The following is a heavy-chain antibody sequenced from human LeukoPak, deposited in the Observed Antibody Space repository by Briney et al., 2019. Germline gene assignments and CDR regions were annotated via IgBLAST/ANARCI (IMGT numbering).Heavy chain of an antibody. CDR3: ARDHNKYYDFWSGSAAEYYFGY. V-gene: IGHV4-59*10. CDR2: IYTSGST. J-gene: IGHJ4*02. Sequence: SETLSLTCAVYGGSFSGYYWSWIRQPPGKGLEWIGRIYTSGSTNYNPSLKSRVTMSVDTSRNQFSLKLSSVTAADTAVYYCARDHNKYYDFWSGSAAEYYFGYWGQGTLVTVSS. CDR1: GGSFSGYY. D-gene: IGHD3-3*01.